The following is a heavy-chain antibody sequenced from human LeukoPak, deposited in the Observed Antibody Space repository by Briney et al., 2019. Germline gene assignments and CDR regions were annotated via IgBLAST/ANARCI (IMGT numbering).Heavy chain of an antibody. D-gene: IGHD1-26*01. J-gene: IGHJ6*02. Sequence: GASVKVSCKASAYTFTNYYIHWVRQAPGQGLEWMGIINPSGGSTSFAQKFQGRVTMTRDTSTGTVYMELGSLRSEDTAVYYCARDGGATTGTPYYYGLDVWGQGTTVTVSS. CDR2: INPSGGST. V-gene: IGHV1-46*01. CDR1: AYTFTNYY. CDR3: ARDGGATTGTPYYYGLDV.